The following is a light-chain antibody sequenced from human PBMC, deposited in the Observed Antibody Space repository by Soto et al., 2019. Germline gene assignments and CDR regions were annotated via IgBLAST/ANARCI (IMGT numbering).Light chain of an antibody. Sequence: IVMTQSPDSLAVSLGERSTINFRSSQSVLYSSNNKNYLAWYQQKPGQPPKLLIYWASTRESGVPDRFSGSGSGTDFTLTISSLQAEDVAVYYCQQYYSTLPAFGQGTKVDIK. J-gene: IGKJ1*01. CDR3: QQYYSTLPA. V-gene: IGKV4-1*01. CDR1: QSVLYSSNNKNY. CDR2: WAS.